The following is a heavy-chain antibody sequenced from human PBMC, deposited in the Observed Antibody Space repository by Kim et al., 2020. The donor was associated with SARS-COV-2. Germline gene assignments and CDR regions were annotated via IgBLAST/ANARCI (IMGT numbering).Heavy chain of an antibody. V-gene: IGHV3-53*01. CDR2: SVGST. J-gene: IGHJ4*02. CDR3: ARGAFDH. Sequence: SVGSTSHADSVKGRFTIPRDNSKNAFYLPMNSLRAEDTAVYYCARGAFDHWGQGTLVTVSS.